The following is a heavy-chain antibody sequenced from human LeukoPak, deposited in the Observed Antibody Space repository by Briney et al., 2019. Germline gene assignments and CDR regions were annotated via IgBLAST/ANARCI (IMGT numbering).Heavy chain of an antibody. J-gene: IGHJ4*02. V-gene: IGHV3-23*01. CDR2: ISSGGDIT. CDR3: VREDTPATANY. Sequence: GGSLRLSCAASGFNFANHAMSWVRQTPGKGLEWVSAISSGGDITYYADSVTGRFTISRDNSKDTLFLQMHSLRPGDTAVYYCVREDTPATANYWGQGTLVTISS. D-gene: IGHD2-21*02. CDR1: GFNFANHA.